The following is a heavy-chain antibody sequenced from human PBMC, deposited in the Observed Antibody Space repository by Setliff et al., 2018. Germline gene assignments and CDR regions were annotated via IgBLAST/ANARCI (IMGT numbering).Heavy chain of an antibody. J-gene: IGHJ4*02. D-gene: IGHD2-8*01. V-gene: IGHV4-61*02. CDR2: LRIGFSN. CDR3: ARDPVDGHGHFDY. CDR1: GDSVSSDRFH. Sequence: NPSETLSLTCTVSGDSVSSDRFHWGWFRQSAGKGLEWIGRLRIGFSNIYNPSLASRVTISIDTSKNQFSLKLDSVTAADTAVYYCARDPVDGHGHFDYWGQGTLVTVSS.